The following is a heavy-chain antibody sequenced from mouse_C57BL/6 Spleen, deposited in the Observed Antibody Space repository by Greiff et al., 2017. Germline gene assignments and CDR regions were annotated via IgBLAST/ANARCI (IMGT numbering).Heavy chain of an antibody. Sequence: EVKLMESGPELVKPGASVTISCKASGYSFTGYYMNWVKQSPEKSLEWIGEINPSTGGTTYNQKFKAKATLTVDKSSSTAYMQLKSLTSEDSAVYYCARGITTVVAPYYFDYWGQGTTLTVSS. D-gene: IGHD1-1*01. J-gene: IGHJ2*01. CDR2: INPSTGGT. CDR3: ARGITTVVAPYYFDY. V-gene: IGHV1-42*01. CDR1: GYSFTGYY.